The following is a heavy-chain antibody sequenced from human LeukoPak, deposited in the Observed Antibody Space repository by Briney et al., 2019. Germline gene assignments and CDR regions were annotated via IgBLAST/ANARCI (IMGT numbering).Heavy chain of an antibody. CDR1: GFTFRSYA. J-gene: IGHJ4*02. Sequence: SGGSLRLSCAVSGFTFRSYAMSWVRQAPGKGLEWVAVISCSGSSTYYADSVKGRFTISRDNTKNTMYLQMNSLRAEGTGVYNCAKEIPFYGSTYYFDSWGQGTLVTVSS. CDR3: AKEIPFYGSTYYFDS. CDR2: ISCSGSST. D-gene: IGHD3-10*01. V-gene: IGHV3-23*01.